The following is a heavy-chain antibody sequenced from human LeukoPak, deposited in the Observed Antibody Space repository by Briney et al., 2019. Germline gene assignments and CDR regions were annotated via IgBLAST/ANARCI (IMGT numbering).Heavy chain of an antibody. CDR1: GGSFSGYY. CDR2: INHSGST. Sequence: PSETLSLTCAVYGGSFSGYYWNWIRQPSGKGLEWIGEINHSGSTNYNSSLKSRVTISVDTSKNQFSLKLSSVTAADTAVYYCARDEEGRDGRSFQHWGQGTLVTVSS. CDR3: ARDEEGRDGRSFQH. D-gene: IGHD5-24*01. J-gene: IGHJ1*01. V-gene: IGHV4-34*01.